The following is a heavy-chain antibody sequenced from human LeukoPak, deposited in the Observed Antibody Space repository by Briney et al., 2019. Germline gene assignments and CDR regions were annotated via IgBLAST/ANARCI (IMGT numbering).Heavy chain of an antibody. D-gene: IGHD4-17*01. Sequence: PSETLSLTCTVSGGSISSYYRSWIRQPAGKGLEWIGRIYTSGSTNYNPSLKSRVTMSVDTSKNQFSLKLSSVTAADTAVYYCARSGVTTWGRYYYYYMDVWGKGTTVTVSS. CDR3: ARSGVTTWGRYYYYYMDV. J-gene: IGHJ6*03. CDR1: GGSISSYY. V-gene: IGHV4-4*07. CDR2: IYTSGST.